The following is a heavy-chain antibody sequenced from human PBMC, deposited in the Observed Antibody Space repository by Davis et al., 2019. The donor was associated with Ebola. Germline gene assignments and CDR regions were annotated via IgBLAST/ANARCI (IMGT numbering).Heavy chain of an antibody. Sequence: GESLKISCAASGFTFSIYSMNWVRQAPGKGLEWVSSISSSSSYIYYADSVKGRFTISRDNSKNTLYLQMNSLRAEDTAVYYCAKISKYGWFGELSSFDYWGQGTLVTVSS. CDR2: ISSSSSYI. CDR3: AKISKYGWFGELSSFDY. CDR1: GFTFSIYS. J-gene: IGHJ4*02. V-gene: IGHV3-21*04. D-gene: IGHD3-10*01.